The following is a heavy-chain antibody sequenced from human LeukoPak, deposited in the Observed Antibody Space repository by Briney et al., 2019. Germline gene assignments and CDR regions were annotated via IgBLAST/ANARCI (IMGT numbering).Heavy chain of an antibody. D-gene: IGHD3-22*01. CDR2: FYYSGST. Sequence: SETLSLTCTVSGGSISSSSYYWGWIRQPPGKGLEWIGYFYYSGSTNYNPSLKSRVTISVDTSKNQFSLKLSSVTAADTAVYYCARSPPYYYDSSGYYLDYWGQGTLVTVSS. CDR3: ARSPPYYYDSSGYYLDY. V-gene: IGHV4-61*05. J-gene: IGHJ4*02. CDR1: GGSISSSSYY.